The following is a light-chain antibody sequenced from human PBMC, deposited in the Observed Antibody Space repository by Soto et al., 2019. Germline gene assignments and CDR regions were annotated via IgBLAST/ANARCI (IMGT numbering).Light chain of an antibody. CDR2: EVS. V-gene: IGKV2-30*01. CDR1: RSLVYSDGNTS. J-gene: IGKJ4*01. Sequence: DVVMTQSPLPLPVTLGQPASISCRSSRSLVYSDGNTSLNWFQQRPGQSPRRLIFEVSNRASGVPDRFCGSASGTDFTLTIRRLEPEDFAVYHCRQYGDSLLTFGGGTKVDIK. CDR3: RQYGDSLLT.